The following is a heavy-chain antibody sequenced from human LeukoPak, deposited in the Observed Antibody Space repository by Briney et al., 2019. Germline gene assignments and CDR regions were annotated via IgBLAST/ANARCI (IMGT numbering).Heavy chain of an antibody. CDR3: ARGAPSGFDY. CDR2: IGKGGDT. D-gene: IGHD1-26*01. CDR1: GFTFSTYD. V-gene: IGHV3-13*01. Sequence: GGSLRLSCAASGFTFSTYDFHWVRQATGKGLEWVSSIGKGGDTFYSGSAKGRFTISRENAKNPLYLQMNSLRTGDTAIYSCARGAPSGFDYWGQGTLVTVSS. J-gene: IGHJ4*02.